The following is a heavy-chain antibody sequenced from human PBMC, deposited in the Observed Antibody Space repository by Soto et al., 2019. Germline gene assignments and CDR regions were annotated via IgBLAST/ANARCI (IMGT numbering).Heavy chain of an antibody. J-gene: IGHJ6*02. V-gene: IGHV3-23*01. CDR2: ISGSGDTK. Sequence: EVQLLDSGGGLVQPGGSLRLSCGGSGLTFSNYAMTWVRQAPGKGLEWVSGISGSGDTKNYADSAKGRFTISRDNSKNMLYLQMNSLRAEDTAIYYCAKFREYYYGSGSRTYYQYGMDVWGQGTTVTVSS. D-gene: IGHD3-10*01. CDR3: AKFREYYYGSGSRTYYQYGMDV. CDR1: GLTFSNYA.